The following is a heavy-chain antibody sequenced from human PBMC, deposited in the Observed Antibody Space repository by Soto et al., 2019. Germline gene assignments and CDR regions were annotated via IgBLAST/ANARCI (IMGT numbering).Heavy chain of an antibody. J-gene: IGHJ3*02. Sequence: QVQLQESGPGLVKPSETLSLTCTVSGASISSYYWSWIRQPPGKGLDWIGYIFYSGNTNYNPSLQSPVTISVDTSKHQFSLKRNSVTAAETGVYYCASRDYNDAFDMWGQGTVVTVSS. CDR3: ASRDYNDAFDM. CDR1: GASISSYY. CDR2: IFYSGNT. V-gene: IGHV4-59*01. D-gene: IGHD4-4*01.